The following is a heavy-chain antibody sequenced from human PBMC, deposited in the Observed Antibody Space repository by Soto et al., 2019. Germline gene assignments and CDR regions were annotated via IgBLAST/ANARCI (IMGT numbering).Heavy chain of an antibody. J-gene: IGHJ4*02. V-gene: IGHV3-30-3*01. CDR1: GFTFSSYA. Sequence: QVQLVESGGGVVQPGRSLRLSCAASGFTFSSYAMHWVRQAPGKGLEWVAVISYDGSNKYYADSVKGRFTISRDNSKNTLYLQMNSLRAEDTAVYYCARGPRDYFDYWGQGTLVTVSS. CDR2: ISYDGSNK. CDR3: ARGPRDYFDY.